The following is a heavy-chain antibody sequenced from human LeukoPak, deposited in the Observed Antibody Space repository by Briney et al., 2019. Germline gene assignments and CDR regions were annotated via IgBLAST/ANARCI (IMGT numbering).Heavy chain of an antibody. Sequence: SETLSLTCTVSGGSISSYYWSWIRQPPGKGLEWIGYIYYSGSTNYNPSLKSRVTISVDTSKNQFSLKLSSVTAAGTAVYYCARPYCTNGVCYPHFDYWGQGTLVTVSS. CDR3: ARPYCTNGVCYPHFDY. CDR1: GGSISSYY. V-gene: IGHV4-59*08. CDR2: IYYSGST. J-gene: IGHJ4*02. D-gene: IGHD2-8*01.